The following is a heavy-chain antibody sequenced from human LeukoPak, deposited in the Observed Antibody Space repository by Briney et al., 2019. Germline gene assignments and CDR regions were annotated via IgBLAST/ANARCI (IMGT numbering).Heavy chain of an antibody. J-gene: IGHJ4*02. Sequence: GGSLRLSCTASGFTFNTYTMNWVRQAPGKGLEWVSFISSTSAYINYANSVKGRFTISRDNAKNSLYLQMNSLRAEDSAVYHCARERSVAAIDYWGRGILVTVSS. CDR3: ARERSVAAIDY. CDR2: ISSTSAYI. D-gene: IGHD6-19*01. CDR1: GFTFNTYT. V-gene: IGHV3-21*01.